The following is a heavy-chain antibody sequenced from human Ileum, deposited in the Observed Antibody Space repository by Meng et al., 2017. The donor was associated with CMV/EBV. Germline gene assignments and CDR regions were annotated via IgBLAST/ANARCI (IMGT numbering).Heavy chain of an antibody. CDR1: FTCYF. Sequence: FTCYFLYWGQQAPGQGLEWVGWVNPNSGSTASAQKFQGRVTMTSDTSIRPAYKELGCLKSDDTAVDYCAGEGSLKTLISAAGIPWDYWGQGTLVTVSS. V-gene: IGHV1-2*02. CDR3: AGEGSLKTLISAAGIPWDY. D-gene: IGHD6-13*01. CDR2: VNPNSGST. J-gene: IGHJ4*02.